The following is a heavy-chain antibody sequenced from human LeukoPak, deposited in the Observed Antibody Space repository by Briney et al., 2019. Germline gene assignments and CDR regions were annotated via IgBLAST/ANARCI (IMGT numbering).Heavy chain of an antibody. D-gene: IGHD3-9*01. CDR2: INPSGGST. CDR3: ARDILTGYYTLGWFDP. J-gene: IGHJ5*02. CDR1: GYTFTSYY. V-gene: IGHV1-46*01. Sequence: ASVKVSCKASGYTFTSYYMHWVRQAPGQGLEWMGIINPSGGSTSYAQKFQGRVTMTRDTSTSTVYMELSSLRSEDTAVYYCARDILTGYYTLGWFDPWAREPWSPSPQ.